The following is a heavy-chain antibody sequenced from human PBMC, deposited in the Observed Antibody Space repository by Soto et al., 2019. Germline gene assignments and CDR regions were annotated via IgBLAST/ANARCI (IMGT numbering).Heavy chain of an antibody. V-gene: IGHV4-59*12. CDR1: GGSISGYY. CDR2: IYSIGST. CDR3: AATVTDRPYYFDY. J-gene: IGHJ4*02. Sequence: SETLSLTCTVSGGSISGYYWSWLRQPPGKGLEWIGYIYSIGSTYYNPSLKSRVTISVDTSKNQFSLKLSSVTAADTAVYYCAATVTDRPYYFDYWGQGTLVTVSS. D-gene: IGHD4-17*01.